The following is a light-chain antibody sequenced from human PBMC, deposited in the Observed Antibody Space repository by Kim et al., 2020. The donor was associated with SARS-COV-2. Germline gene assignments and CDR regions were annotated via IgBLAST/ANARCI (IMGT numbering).Light chain of an antibody. CDR1: SNNVGNQG. V-gene: IGLV10-54*01. J-gene: IGLJ3*02. CDR2: RNN. Sequence: QPATRPCTGNSNNVGNQGAAWLQQHQGHPPKVLFYRNNKRPSGISERLSASRSGNTASLTITGLQPEDEADYYCSAWDRSLRGWVFGGGTQLTVL. CDR3: SAWDRSLRGWV.